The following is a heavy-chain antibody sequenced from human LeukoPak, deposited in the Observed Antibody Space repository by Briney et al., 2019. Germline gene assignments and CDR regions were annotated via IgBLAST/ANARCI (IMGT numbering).Heavy chain of an antibody. CDR1: GFTFSTYS. D-gene: IGHD6-13*01. V-gene: IGHV3-48*01. J-gene: IGHJ1*01. CDR3: AKTLAAAGIWSRPRVEYFQH. Sequence: GGSLRLSCAASGFTFSTYSMNWVRQAPGKGLEWVSFIDSSTRTIFYADSVKGRFTISRDNSKNTLYLQMNSLRAEDTAVYYCAKTLAAAGIWSRPRVEYFQHWGQGTLVTVSS. CDR2: IDSSTRTI.